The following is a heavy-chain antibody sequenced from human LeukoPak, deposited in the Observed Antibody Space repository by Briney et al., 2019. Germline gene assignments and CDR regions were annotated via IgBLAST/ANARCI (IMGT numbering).Heavy chain of an antibody. CDR1: GFTFSSYT. CDR3: ARDGYSSSYSYYMDV. D-gene: IGHD6-13*01. J-gene: IGHJ6*03. V-gene: IGHV3-64*01. CDR2: ISGNGGST. Sequence: GSLRLSCAASGFTFSSYTVHWVRQAPGKGLEYVSGISGNGGSTHYANSVRGRFTISRDNSKNTLYLQMGSLSAEDMAVYYCARDGYSSSYSYYMDVWDKGTTVTVSS.